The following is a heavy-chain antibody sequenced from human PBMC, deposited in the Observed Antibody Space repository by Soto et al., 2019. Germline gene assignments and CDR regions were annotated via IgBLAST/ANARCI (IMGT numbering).Heavy chain of an antibody. CDR2: TYYRSKWYN. Sequence: PSQTLSLTCAISGDSVSSNSAAWNWIRQSPTRGLEWLGRTYYRSKWYNDYAVSVKSRITINPDTSKNQFSLQLNSVTPEDTAVYYCARDRYLPAAAAQSWFDPRGQGTLVTVSS. V-gene: IGHV6-1*01. J-gene: IGHJ5*02. D-gene: IGHD6-13*01. CDR1: GDSVSSNSAA. CDR3: ARDRYLPAAAAQSWFDP.